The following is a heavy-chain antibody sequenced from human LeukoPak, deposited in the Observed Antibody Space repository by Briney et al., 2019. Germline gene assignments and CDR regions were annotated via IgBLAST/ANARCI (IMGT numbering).Heavy chain of an antibody. Sequence: PGGSLRLSCAASGFTFSSYWMHWVRQAPGKGLVWVSRINSDGSSTSYADSVKGRFTISRDNAKNTLYLQMNSLRAEDTAVYYCAFLWFGDDYGMDVWGQGTTVTVSS. J-gene: IGHJ6*02. D-gene: IGHD3-10*01. CDR2: INSDGSST. V-gene: IGHV3-74*01. CDR1: GFTFSSYW. CDR3: AFLWFGDDYGMDV.